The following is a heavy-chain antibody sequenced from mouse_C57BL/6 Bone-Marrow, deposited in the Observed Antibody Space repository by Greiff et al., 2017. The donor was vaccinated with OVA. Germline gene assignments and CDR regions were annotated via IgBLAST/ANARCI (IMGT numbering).Heavy chain of an antibody. V-gene: IGHV5-16*01. CDR1: GFTFSDYY. J-gene: IGHJ4*01. Sequence: EVQVVESEGGLVQPGSSMKLSCTASGFTFSDYYMAWVRQVPEKGLEWVANINYDGSSTYYLDSLKSRFIISRDNAKNILYLQMSSLKSEDTATYYCARDDGVARAMDYWGQGTSVTVSS. CDR3: ARDDGVARAMDY. D-gene: IGHD1-1*01. CDR2: INYDGSST.